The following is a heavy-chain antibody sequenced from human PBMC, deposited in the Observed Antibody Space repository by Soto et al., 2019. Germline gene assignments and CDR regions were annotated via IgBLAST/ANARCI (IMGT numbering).Heavy chain of an antibody. Sequence: QVRLVQSGAEVKKPGASVKVSCKASGYTFTSYDINWVRQATGQGLEWMGWMNPNSGNTGYAQKFQGRVTMTRNTSISTAYMELSSLRSEDTAVYYCARGRRLVVVAATRGKNFDYWGQGTLVTVSS. CDR2: MNPNSGNT. CDR1: GYTFTSYD. D-gene: IGHD2-15*01. CDR3: ARGRRLVVVAATRGKNFDY. J-gene: IGHJ4*02. V-gene: IGHV1-8*01.